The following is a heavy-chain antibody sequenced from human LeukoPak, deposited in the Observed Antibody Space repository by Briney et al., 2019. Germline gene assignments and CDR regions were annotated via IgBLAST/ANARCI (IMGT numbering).Heavy chain of an antibody. D-gene: IGHD2-2*01. CDR2: ISSSSSYI. CDR1: GFTFSSYS. V-gene: IGHV3-21*01. Sequence: GGSLRLSCAASGFTFSSYSMNWVRQAPGKGLEWVSSISSSSSYIYYADSVKGRFTISRDDAKNSLYLQMNSLRAEDTAVYYCARDVVPAALTNWFDPWDQGTLVTVSS. CDR3: ARDVVPAALTNWFDP. J-gene: IGHJ5*02.